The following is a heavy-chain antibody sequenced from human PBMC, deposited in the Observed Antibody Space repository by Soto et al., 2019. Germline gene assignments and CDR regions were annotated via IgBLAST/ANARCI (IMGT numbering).Heavy chain of an antibody. CDR2: INHSGST. V-gene: IGHV4-34*01. J-gene: IGHJ4*02. CDR3: ARAGIVVVVAATNRRGDLDY. Sequence: SETLSLTCAVYGGSFSGYYWSWIRQPPGKGLEWIGEINHSGSTNYNPSLKSRVPISVDTSKNQFSLKLSSVTAADTAVYYCARAGIVVVVAATNRRGDLDYWGQGTLVTVSS. CDR1: GGSFSGYY. D-gene: IGHD2-15*01.